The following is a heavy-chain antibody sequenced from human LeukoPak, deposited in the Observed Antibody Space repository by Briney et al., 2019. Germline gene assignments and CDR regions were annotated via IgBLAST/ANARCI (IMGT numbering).Heavy chain of an antibody. CDR1: GGSFSGYY. Sequence: SETLSLTCAVYGGSFSGYYWSWIRQPPGKGLEWIGEINHSGSTNYNPSLKSRVTISVDTSKNQFSLKLSSVTAADTAVYYCARGSETAYYDILTGRTYYYYYMDVWGKGTTVTVSS. CDR2: INHSGST. D-gene: IGHD3-9*01. V-gene: IGHV4-34*01. J-gene: IGHJ6*03. CDR3: ARGSETAYYDILTGRTYYYYYMDV.